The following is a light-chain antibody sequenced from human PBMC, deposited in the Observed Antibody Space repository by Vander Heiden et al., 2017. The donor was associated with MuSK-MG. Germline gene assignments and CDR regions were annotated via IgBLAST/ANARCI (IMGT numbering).Light chain of an antibody. J-gene: IGKJ1*01. CDR3: QQNNNWPPGT. V-gene: IGKV3D-15*01. CDR2: GAS. Sequence: EIVMTQSPATLSVSPGERATLSCRASQSVSSNLAWYQQKPGQAPRLLIYGASTRATGIPARFSGSGYGTEFTLTISSRQSEDFAVYYCQQNNNWPPGTFGQGTKVEIK. CDR1: QSVSSN.